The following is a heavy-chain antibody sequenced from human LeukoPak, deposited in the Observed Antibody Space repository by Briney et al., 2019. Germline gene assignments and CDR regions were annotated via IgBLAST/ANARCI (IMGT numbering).Heavy chain of an antibody. D-gene: IGHD6-6*01. CDR2: IYYSGST. V-gene: IGHV4-31*03. J-gene: IGHJ5*02. Sequence: SETLSLTCTVSGGSISSGGYYWSWIRQHPGKGLEWIGYIYYSGSTYYNPSLKSRVTISVDTSKNQFSLKLSSATAADTAVYYCARKYSSSPLGFDPWGQGTLVTVSS. CDR3: ARKYSSSPLGFDP. CDR1: GGSISSGGYY.